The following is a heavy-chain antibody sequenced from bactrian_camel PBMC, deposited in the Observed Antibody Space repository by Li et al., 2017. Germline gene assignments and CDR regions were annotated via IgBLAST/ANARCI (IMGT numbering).Heavy chain of an antibody. CDR1: GFTFSSYA. D-gene: IGHD6*01. V-gene: IGHV3S39*01. J-gene: IGHJ6*01. CDR2: ITPSGDRA. Sequence: QLVESGGGSVQPGGSLILSCAASGFTFSSYAMNWVRQAPGKGLEWVSIITPSGDRAYYIDSVKGRFAISQDSAKNILYLQMDSLKPEDTAIYYCAASLFGGGWCSLSPPRAGSKDGRATTWGQGTQVTVS. CDR3: AASLFGGGWCSLSPPRAGSKDGRATT.